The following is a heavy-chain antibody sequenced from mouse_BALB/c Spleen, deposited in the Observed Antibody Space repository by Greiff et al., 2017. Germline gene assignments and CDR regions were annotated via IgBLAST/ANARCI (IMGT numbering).Heavy chain of an antibody. J-gene: IGHJ4*01. CDR2: IYPGGGYT. Sequence: QVHVKQSGAELVRPGTSVKISCKASGYTFPNYWLGWVKQRPGHGLEWIGDIYPGGGYTNYNEKFKGKATLTADTSSSTAYMQLSSLTSEDSAVYFCAREGTMITKDYAMDYWGQGTSVTVSS. D-gene: IGHD2-4*01. CDR3: AREGTMITKDYAMDY. CDR1: GYTFPNYW. V-gene: IGHV1-63*02.